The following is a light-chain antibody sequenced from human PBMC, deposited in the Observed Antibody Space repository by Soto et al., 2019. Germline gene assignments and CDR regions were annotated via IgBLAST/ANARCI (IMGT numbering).Light chain of an antibody. Sequence: DIQMTQSPSTLSASVGDRVTITCRASQSISSLLAWYQQKPGKAPRLLIYKASSLESGVASRFSGSGSGTEFTLTISSLQPDDFATYYCQQYNSYSPFTFGQGTKVEIK. CDR1: QSISSL. CDR3: QQYNSYSPFT. CDR2: KAS. V-gene: IGKV1-5*03. J-gene: IGKJ2*01.